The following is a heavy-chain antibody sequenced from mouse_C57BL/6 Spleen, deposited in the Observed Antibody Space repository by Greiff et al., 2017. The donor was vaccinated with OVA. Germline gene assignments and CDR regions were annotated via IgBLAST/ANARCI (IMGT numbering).Heavy chain of an antibody. CDR2: FYPGSGSI. V-gene: IGHV1-62-2*01. D-gene: IGHD2-10*02. Sequence: QVQLQQSGAELVKPGASVKLSCKASGYTFTEYTIHWVKQRSGQGLEWIGWFYPGSGSIKYNEKFKDKASLTADKSSSTVYMERSGLTCEDSAVYFCARHEGVYGNYFWFAYWGQGTLVTVSA. J-gene: IGHJ3*01. CDR1: GYTFTEYT. CDR3: ARHEGVYGNYFWFAY.